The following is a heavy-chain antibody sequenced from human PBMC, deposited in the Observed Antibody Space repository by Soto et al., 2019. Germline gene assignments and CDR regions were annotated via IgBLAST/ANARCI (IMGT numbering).Heavy chain of an antibody. CDR3: ARGPYGGNPRDY. J-gene: IGHJ4*02. D-gene: IGHD2-15*01. CDR2: INAGNGNT. V-gene: IGHV1-3*01. Sequence: ASVPVSCKASGYTFTSYAMHWVRQATGQRLEWMGWINAGNGNTKYSQKFQGRVTITRDTSASTAYMELSSLRSEDTAVYYCARGPYGGNPRDYWGQGTLVTVSS. CDR1: GYTFTSYA.